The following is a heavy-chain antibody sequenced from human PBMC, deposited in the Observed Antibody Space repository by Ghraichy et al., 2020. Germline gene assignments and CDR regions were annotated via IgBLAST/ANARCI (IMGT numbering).Heavy chain of an antibody. J-gene: IGHJ6*02. D-gene: IGHD3-3*01. CDR3: ARVGGVVIIPSSSYYYYYGMDV. V-gene: IGHV3-7*03. Sequence: GGSLRLSCAASGFTFSSYWMSWVRQAPGKGLEWVANIKQDGSEKYYVDSVKGRFTISRDNAKNSLYLQMNSLRAEDTAVYYCARVGGVVIIPSSSYYYYYGMDVWGQGTTVTVSS. CDR1: GFTFSSYW. CDR2: IKQDGSEK.